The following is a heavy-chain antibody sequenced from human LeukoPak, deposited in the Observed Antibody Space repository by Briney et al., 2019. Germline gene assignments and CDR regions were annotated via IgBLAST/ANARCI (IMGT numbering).Heavy chain of an antibody. J-gene: IGHJ4*02. CDR3: ARVGYCSGGSCYYLAY. CDR2: ISPSGGST. V-gene: IGHV1-46*01. Sequence: ASVRVSCKASGYSFTTYYIHWVRQAPGQGLEWMGIISPSGGSTSYSQQFQGRITLTRDTSTSTVYMDLSSLTSEDTAVYYCARVGYCSGGSCYYLAYWGQGTLVTVSS. D-gene: IGHD2-15*01. CDR1: GYSFTTYY.